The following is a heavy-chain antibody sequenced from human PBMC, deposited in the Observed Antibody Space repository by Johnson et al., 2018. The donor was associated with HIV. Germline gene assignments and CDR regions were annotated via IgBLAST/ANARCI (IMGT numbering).Heavy chain of an antibody. CDR2: ITSSGSTI. V-gene: IGHV3-11*04. J-gene: IGHJ3*02. CDR3: TKGEWDSRGYYTRVGAFDI. D-gene: IGHD3-22*01. CDR1: GFTFSDYY. Sequence: QMLLVESGGGLVKPGGSLRLSCAASGFTFSDYYMSSIRQAPGKGLEWVSYITSSGSTIYYADSVKGRFTISRDNAKNSLYLQKNSLRAEDTAVYYCTKGEWDSRGYYTRVGAFDIWGQGTMVTVSS.